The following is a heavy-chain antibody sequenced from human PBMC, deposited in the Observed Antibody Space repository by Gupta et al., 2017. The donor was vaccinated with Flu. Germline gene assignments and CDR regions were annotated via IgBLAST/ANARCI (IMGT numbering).Heavy chain of an antibody. CDR1: GGSISSGSYY. CDR2: IYTSGST. J-gene: IGHJ5*02. Sequence: QVQLQESGPGLVKPSQTLSLTCTVSGGSISSGSYYWSWIRQPAGKGLEWIGRIYTSGSTNYNPSLKSRVTISVDTSKNQFSLKLSSVTAADTAVYYCARDQAGYCSGGSCYWFDPWGQGTLVTVSS. D-gene: IGHD2-15*01. V-gene: IGHV4-61*02. CDR3: ARDQAGYCSGGSCYWFDP.